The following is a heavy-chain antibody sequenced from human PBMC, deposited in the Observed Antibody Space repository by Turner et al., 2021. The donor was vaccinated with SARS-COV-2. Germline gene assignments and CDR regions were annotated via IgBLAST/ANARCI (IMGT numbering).Heavy chain of an antibody. CDR1: GFIFTNHD. Sequence: QVQLVEAGGGVVELGGTLGMYCAATGFIFTNHDLHWVRQAPGKGLEWVAAILRDGSDQYYSYSVKGRFTISLDTSKKTVILPMNAMSAEYTATYFCPKDLTVPCAPSSYWYFDFCDRGALVTLSS. V-gene: IGHV3-30*02. CDR3: PKDLTVPCAPSSYWYFDF. D-gene: IGHD3-9*01. J-gene: IGHJ2*01. CDR2: ILRDGSDQ.